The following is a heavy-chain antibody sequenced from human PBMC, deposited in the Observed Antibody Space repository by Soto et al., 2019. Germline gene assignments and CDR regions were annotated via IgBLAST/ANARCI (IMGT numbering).Heavy chain of an antibody. CDR3: ARDPRPPSCGGDCYSWGMDV. J-gene: IGHJ6*02. D-gene: IGHD2-21*02. CDR1: GFIFSNFA. CDR2: VSHDGNTK. V-gene: IGHV3-30*04. Sequence: PGGSLRLSCAASGFIFSNFAMHWVRQAPGKGLEWVAVVSHDGNTKYYADSVKGRFTISRGNSKNTLYLQMNSLRAEDTALYYCARDPRPPSCGGDCYSWGMDVWGQGTTVTVSS.